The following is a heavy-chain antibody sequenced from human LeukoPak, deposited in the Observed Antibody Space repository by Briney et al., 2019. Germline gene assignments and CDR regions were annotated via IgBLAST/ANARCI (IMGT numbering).Heavy chain of an antibody. V-gene: IGHV3-23*01. CDR1: GFTFISYA. CDR2: ISGTGGST. CDR3: ARAVDTAMFFDY. D-gene: IGHD5-18*01. J-gene: IGHJ4*02. Sequence: PGGSLRLSCAASGFTFISYAMTWVRQAPGKGLEWVSRISGTGGSTYYADSVKGRFTISRDNSKNTVYLEMNSLRAEDTALYYCARAVDTAMFFDYWGQGTLVTVSS.